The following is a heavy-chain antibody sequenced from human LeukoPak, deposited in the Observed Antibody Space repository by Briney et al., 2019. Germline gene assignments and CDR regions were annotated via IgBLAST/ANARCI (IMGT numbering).Heavy chain of an antibody. CDR3: ARLSGSSYGKYYFDY. Sequence: PGGSLRLSCAASGFTFTSYAMEWVRQAPGKGLEWLSSLTSSSNYIYYADSVKGRFTISRDNAKSSLYLQMNSLRAEDTAIYYCARLSGSSYGKYYFDYWGQGTLVTVSS. CDR1: GFTFTSYA. CDR2: LTSSSNYI. V-gene: IGHV3-21*01. J-gene: IGHJ4*02. D-gene: IGHD1-26*01.